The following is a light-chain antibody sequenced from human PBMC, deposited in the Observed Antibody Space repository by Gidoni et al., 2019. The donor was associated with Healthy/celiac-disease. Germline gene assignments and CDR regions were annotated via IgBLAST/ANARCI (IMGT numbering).Light chain of an antibody. CDR2: AAS. Sequence: DIQMTQSPSSLSASVGDRVTITRRASQSISSYLNWYQQKPGKAPKLLIYAASSLQSGVPSRFSGSGSGTYFTLTISSLQPEYFATYYCQQSYSTPTFGQGTKLEIK. J-gene: IGKJ2*01. CDR3: QQSYSTPT. V-gene: IGKV1-39*01. CDR1: QSISSY.